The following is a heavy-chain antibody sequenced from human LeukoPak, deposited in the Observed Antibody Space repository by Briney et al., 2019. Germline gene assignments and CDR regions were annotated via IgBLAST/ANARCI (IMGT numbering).Heavy chain of an antibody. D-gene: IGHD2-2*01. V-gene: IGHV5-51*01. CDR2: IYPGDSDT. Sequence: GESLKISCKGSGYTFTTYWIGWVRQMPGKGLEWMGIIYPGDSDTRHSPSFQGQVTISADKSISTAYLQWSSLKASDTAMYYCARHREYCSSTSCYEDGMDVWGQGTTVTVSS. CDR1: GYTFTTYW. CDR3: ARHREYCSSTSCYEDGMDV. J-gene: IGHJ6*02.